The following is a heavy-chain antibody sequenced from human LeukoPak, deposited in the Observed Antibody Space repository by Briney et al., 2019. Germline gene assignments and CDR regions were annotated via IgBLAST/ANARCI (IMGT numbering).Heavy chain of an antibody. D-gene: IGHD3-22*01. Sequence: GGSLRLSCAASGFTFSSYWMHWVRQAPGKGLEWVAVISYDGSNKYYADSVKGRFTISRDNSKNTLYLQMNSLRAEDTAVYYCAREGTMIVVVTPFDYWGQGTLVTVSS. CDR3: AREGTMIVVVTPFDY. CDR2: ISYDGSNK. CDR1: GFTFSSYW. V-gene: IGHV3-30*03. J-gene: IGHJ4*02.